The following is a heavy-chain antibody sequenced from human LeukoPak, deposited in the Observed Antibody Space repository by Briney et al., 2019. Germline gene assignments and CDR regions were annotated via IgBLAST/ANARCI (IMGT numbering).Heavy chain of an antibody. Sequence: QPGRSLRLSCAASGFTFSSYAMHWVRQAPGKGLEWVAVISYDGSNKYYADSVKGRFTISRDNSKNTLYLQMNSLRPEDTAVYYCARAIPAAIVSSSDYWGQGTLVTVSS. J-gene: IGHJ4*02. CDR1: GFTFSSYA. CDR2: ISYDGSNK. V-gene: IGHV3-30-3*01. CDR3: ARAIPAAIVSSSDY. D-gene: IGHD2-2*01.